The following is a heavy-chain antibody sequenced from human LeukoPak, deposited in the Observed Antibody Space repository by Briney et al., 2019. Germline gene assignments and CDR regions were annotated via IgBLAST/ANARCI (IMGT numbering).Heavy chain of an antibody. D-gene: IGHD6-13*01. Sequence: TETLCLTCAVSGGSISSSNWWSWVRQPPGKGLEWIGEIYHSGSTNYNPSLKSRVTISVDKSKNQFSLKLSSVTAADTAVYYCASKAGMYSSSWPNNWFDPWGQGTLVTVSS. CDR3: ASKAGMYSSSWPNNWFDP. J-gene: IGHJ5*02. CDR2: IYHSGST. CDR1: GGSISSSNW. V-gene: IGHV4-4*02.